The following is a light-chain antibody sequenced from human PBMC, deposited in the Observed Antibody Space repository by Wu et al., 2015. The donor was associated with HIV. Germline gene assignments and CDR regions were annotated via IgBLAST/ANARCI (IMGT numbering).Light chain of an antibody. Sequence: EIVLTQSPATLSLSPGDRATLSCRASQSIGNYLAWYQQKPGQTPRLLFFDASNRATGIPPRFSGRGSETDFTLTISSLESEDFALYYCQYHTTFGQGTRLESK. V-gene: IGKV3-11*01. J-gene: IGKJ5*01. CDR1: QSIGNY. CDR2: DAS. CDR3: QYHTT.